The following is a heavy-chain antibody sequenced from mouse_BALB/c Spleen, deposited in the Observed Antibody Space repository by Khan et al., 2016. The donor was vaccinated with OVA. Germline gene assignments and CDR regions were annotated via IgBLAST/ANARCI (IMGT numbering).Heavy chain of an antibody. CDR2: IWAGGST. Sequence: QVQLKESGPGLVAPSQSLSITCTVSGFSLTSYGVHWVRQPPGKGLEWLGLIWAGGSTNYNSALMSRLTINKDHSKSQVFLKMKGLQTYDTAMYYWARDYGSSFEYFDVWGAGTTVTVSS. J-gene: IGHJ1*01. CDR3: ARDYGSSFEYFDV. V-gene: IGHV2-9*02. D-gene: IGHD1-1*01. CDR1: GFSLTSYG.